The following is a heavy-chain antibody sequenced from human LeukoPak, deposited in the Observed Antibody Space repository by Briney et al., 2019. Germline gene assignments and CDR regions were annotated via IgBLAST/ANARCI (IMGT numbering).Heavy chain of an antibody. CDR2: IIPIFGTA. CDR3: ASATLGYCSSTSCPLYYYYYYMDV. D-gene: IGHD2-2*01. Sequence: GASVTVSFKASGGTFIIYAISWVRQAPGQGREWMGGIIPIFGTAHYAQKFQGRVTITTDESTSTAYMELSSLRSEDTAVYYCASATLGYCSSTSCPLYYYYYYMDVWGKGTTVTVSS. J-gene: IGHJ6*03. V-gene: IGHV1-69*05. CDR1: GGTFIIYA.